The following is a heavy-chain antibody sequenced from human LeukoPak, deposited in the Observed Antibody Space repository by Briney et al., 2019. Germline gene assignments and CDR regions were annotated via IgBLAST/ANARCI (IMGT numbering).Heavy chain of an antibody. CDR2: INTSGST. J-gene: IGHJ6*03. V-gene: IGHV4-61*02. CDR1: GGSISSGNYF. D-gene: IGHD3-22*01. CDR3: ARERVVVITYYYYNMDV. Sequence: SETLSLTCTVSGGSISSGNYFWSSIRQPAGKGLEWIGRINTSGSTNFDPSLKSRLTMSVDTSKNQFSLKLSSVTAADTAVYYCARERVVVITYYYYNMDVWGKGTTVTVSS.